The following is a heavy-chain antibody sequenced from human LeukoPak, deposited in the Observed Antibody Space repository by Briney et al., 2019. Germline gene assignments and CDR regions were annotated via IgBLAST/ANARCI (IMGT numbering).Heavy chain of an antibody. CDR1: GGSISSYY. Sequence: SETLSLTCTVSGGSISSYYWSWIRQPPGKGLEWIGYIYYSGSTNYNPSLKSRVTISVDTSKNQFSLKLSSVTAADTAVYYCARGISSGWGVLDYWGQGTLVTVSS. CDR3: ARGISSGWGVLDY. CDR2: IYYSGST. V-gene: IGHV4-59*01. J-gene: IGHJ4*02. D-gene: IGHD6-19*01.